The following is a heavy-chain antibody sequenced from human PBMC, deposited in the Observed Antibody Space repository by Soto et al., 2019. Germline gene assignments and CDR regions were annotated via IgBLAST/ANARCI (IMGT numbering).Heavy chain of an antibody. CDR2: VSVDPGNT. CDR3: AKDGSRGSHLDN. V-gene: IGHV3-23*01. CDR1: GLTLSAYP. J-gene: IGHJ4*02. Sequence: PGGSLRLPCAGSGLTLSAYPMSWVRQAPGKGLQWVASVSVDPGNTYYADSVKGRFTISRDNSKNTVNLQMNSLKTENTAFYYCAKDGSRGSHLDNWGQGTLVTVSS.